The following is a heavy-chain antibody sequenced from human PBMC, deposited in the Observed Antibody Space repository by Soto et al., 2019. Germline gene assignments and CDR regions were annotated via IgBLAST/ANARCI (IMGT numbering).Heavy chain of an antibody. CDR2: IRSKANSYAT. CDR3: TRGIAAAGPSLNY. J-gene: IGHJ4*02. Sequence: EVQLVESGGGLVQPGGSLKLSCAASGFTFSGSAMHWVRQASGKGLEWVGRIRSKANSYATAYAASVKGRFTISRDDSKNTAYLQMNSLKTEDTAVYYCTRGIAAAGPSLNYWGQGTLVTVSS. D-gene: IGHD6-13*01. CDR1: GFTFSGSA. V-gene: IGHV3-73*01.